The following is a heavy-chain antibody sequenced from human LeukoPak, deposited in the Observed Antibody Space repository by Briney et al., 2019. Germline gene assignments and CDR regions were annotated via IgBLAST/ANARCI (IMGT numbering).Heavy chain of an antibody. CDR2: IIPIFGTA. Sequence: SVKVSCKASGGTFSSYAISWVRQAPGQGLEWMGGIIPIFGTANYAQKFQGRVTITADESTSTAYMELSSLRSEDTAVYYCALMITFGGLQPVDYWGQGTLVTVSS. J-gene: IGHJ4*02. CDR3: ALMITFGGLQPVDY. D-gene: IGHD3-16*01. V-gene: IGHV1-69*13. CDR1: GGTFSSYA.